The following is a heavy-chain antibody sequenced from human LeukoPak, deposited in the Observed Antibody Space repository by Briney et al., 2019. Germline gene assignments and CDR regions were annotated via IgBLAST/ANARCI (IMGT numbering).Heavy chain of an antibody. CDR3: AKAVSGYSYPV. J-gene: IGHJ1*01. CDR1: GFTVSSNY. CDR2: IYSGGST. Sequence: GGSLRLSCAASGFTVSSNYMSWVRQAPGKGLEWVSVIYSGGSTYYADSVKGRFTISRDNSKNTLYLQMNSLRAEDTAVYYCAKAVSGYSYPVWGQGTLVTVSS. D-gene: IGHD5-18*01. V-gene: IGHV3-66*01.